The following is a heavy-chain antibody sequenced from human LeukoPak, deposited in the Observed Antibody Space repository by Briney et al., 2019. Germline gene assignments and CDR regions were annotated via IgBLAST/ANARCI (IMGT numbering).Heavy chain of an antibody. CDR2: INPSGGIT. CDR3: ARVTMVRDGLDY. CDR1: GYTFTSYY. V-gene: IGHV1-46*01. J-gene: IGHJ4*02. Sequence: ASVKVSCKASGYTFTSYYMYWVRQAPGQGLEWMGIINPSGGITSYAQKLQGRVTMTRDTSTSTVYMELSSLRTEDTAVYYCARVTMVRDGLDYWAREPWSPSPQ. D-gene: IGHD3-10*01.